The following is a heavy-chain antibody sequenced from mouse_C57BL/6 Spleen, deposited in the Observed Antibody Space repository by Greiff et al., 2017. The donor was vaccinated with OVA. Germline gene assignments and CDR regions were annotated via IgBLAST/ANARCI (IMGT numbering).Heavy chain of an antibody. D-gene: IGHD2-3*01. J-gene: IGHJ2*01. Sequence: ESGPGLVKPSQSLSLTCSVTGYSITSGYYWNWIRQFPGNKLEWMGYISYDGSNNYNPSLKNRISITRDTSKNQFFLKLNSVTTEDTATYYCARASTDGYGDYWGQGTTLTVSS. CDR3: ARASTDGYGDY. CDR2: ISYDGSN. V-gene: IGHV3-6*01. CDR1: GYSITSGYY.